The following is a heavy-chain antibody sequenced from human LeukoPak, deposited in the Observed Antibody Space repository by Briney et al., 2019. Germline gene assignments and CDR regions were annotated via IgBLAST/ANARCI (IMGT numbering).Heavy chain of an antibody. CDR3: AKDPYGGSSGA. D-gene: IGHD3-22*01. Sequence: GGSLRLACAASGFTFSSYGMHCVRQAPGKGLEWVAVISYDGSNKYYADSVKGRFTISRDNSKNTLYLQMNSLRAEDTAVYYCAKDPYGGSSGAWGQGTLVTVSA. CDR1: GFTFSSYG. V-gene: IGHV3-30*18. J-gene: IGHJ4*02. CDR2: ISYDGSNK.